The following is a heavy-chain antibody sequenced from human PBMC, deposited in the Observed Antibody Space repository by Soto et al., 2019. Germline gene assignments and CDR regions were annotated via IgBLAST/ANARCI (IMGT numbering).Heavy chain of an antibody. CDR2: IWYDGSNK. D-gene: IGHD2-15*01. V-gene: IGHV3-33*01. CDR3: ARDRGKIGWSSYYYYGMDV. J-gene: IGHJ6*02. Sequence: GGSLRLSCAASGFTFSSYGMHWVRQAPGKGLEWVAVIWYDGSNKYYADSVKGRFTISRDNSKNTLYLQMNSLRAEDTAVYYCARDRGKIGWSSYYYYGMDVWGQGTTVTVSS. CDR1: GFTFSSYG.